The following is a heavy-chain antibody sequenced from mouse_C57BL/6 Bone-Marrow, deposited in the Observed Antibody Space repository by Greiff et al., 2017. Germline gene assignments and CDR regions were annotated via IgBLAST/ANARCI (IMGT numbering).Heavy chain of an antibody. D-gene: IGHD2-4*01. Sequence: VQLQPSGAELVKPGASVKMSCKASGYTFTTYPIEWMKQNHGKSLEWIGNFHPYNDDTKYNEKFKGKATLTVEKSSSTVYLELSRLTSDDSAVYYCARRGLRRGAWFAYWGQGTLVTVSA. CDR2: FHPYNDDT. J-gene: IGHJ3*01. CDR3: ARRGLRRGAWFAY. V-gene: IGHV1-47*01. CDR1: GYTFTTYP.